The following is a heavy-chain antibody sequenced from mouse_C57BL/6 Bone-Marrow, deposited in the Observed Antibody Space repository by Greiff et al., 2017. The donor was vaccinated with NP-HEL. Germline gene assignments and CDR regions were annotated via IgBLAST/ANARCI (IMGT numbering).Heavy chain of an antibody. J-gene: IGHJ4*01. CDR3: ARRNTVVAHYYAMDY. Sequence: VQLQQPGAELVKPWASVTLSCKASGYTFTSYWMHWVKQRRGQGLEWIGMIPPNSGSTNSNEKFKSKATLTVEKSSSTAYMQLSSLTSEDSAVYYCARRNTVVAHYYAMDYWDQGTSVTVSS. D-gene: IGHD1-1*01. V-gene: IGHV1-64*01. CDR1: GYTFTSYW. CDR2: IPPNSGST.